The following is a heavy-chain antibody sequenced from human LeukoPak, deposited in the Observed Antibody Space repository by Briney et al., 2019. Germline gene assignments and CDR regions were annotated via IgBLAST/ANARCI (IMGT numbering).Heavy chain of an antibody. J-gene: IGHJ4*02. CDR2: IYSGGST. Sequence: PGGSLRLSCAASGFTVSSNYMSWVRQAPGKGLEWVSVIYSGGSTYYADSVKGRFTISRDNSKDTLYLQMNSLRAEDTAVYYCARESYYYDSSGYYYVDYWGQGTLVTVSS. D-gene: IGHD3-22*01. V-gene: IGHV3-53*01. CDR1: GFTVSSNY. CDR3: ARESYYYDSSGYYYVDY.